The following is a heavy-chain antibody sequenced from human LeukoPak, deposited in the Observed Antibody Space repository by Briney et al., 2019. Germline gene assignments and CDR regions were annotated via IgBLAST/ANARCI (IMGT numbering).Heavy chain of an antibody. Sequence: PSETLSLTCTVSGDSISSNTYYWGWIRQPPGKGLEWIGRIYTSGSTNYNPSLKSRVTMSVDRSKNQFSLKLSSVTAADTAVYYCARSELTGDSFWFDPWGQGTLVTVSS. CDR2: IYTSGST. V-gene: IGHV4-39*07. CDR3: ARSELTGDSFWFDP. D-gene: IGHD7-27*01. CDR1: GDSISSNTYY. J-gene: IGHJ5*02.